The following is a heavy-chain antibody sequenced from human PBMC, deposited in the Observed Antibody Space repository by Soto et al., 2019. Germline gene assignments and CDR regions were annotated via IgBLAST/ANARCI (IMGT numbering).Heavy chain of an antibody. Sequence: PGGSLRLSCAASGFTVSSNYMSWVRQAPGKGLEWVSVIYSGGSTYYADSVKGRFTISRDNSKNTLYLQINSLRAEDTAVYYCARVTQQLWPYNFDYCAQRTPVTVSS. J-gene: IGHJ4*02. CDR2: IYSGGST. V-gene: IGHV3-66*01. CDR1: GFTVSSNY. D-gene: IGHD5-18*01. CDR3: ARVTQQLWPYNFDY.